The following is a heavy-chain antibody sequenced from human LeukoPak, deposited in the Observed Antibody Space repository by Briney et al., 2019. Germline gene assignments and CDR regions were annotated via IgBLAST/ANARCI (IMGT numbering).Heavy chain of an antibody. D-gene: IGHD6-19*01. Sequence: KPSETLSLTCTVSGGSVSSSSYYWGWIRQPPGKGLEWIGSIYYSGSPYYNPSLKSRVTISVDTSKNQFSLKLSSATAADTAVYYRAPAVAHHSCWYEDAYRGQGTPVTVSS. CDR2: IYYSGSP. J-gene: IGHJ4*01. CDR3: APAVAHHSCWYEDAY. CDR1: GGSVSSSSYY. V-gene: IGHV4-39*01.